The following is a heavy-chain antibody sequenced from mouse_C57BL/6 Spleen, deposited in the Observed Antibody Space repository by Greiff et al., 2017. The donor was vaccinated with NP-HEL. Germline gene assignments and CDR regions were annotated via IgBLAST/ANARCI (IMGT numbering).Heavy chain of an antibody. CDR2: ISYDGSN. CDR1: GYSITSGYY. D-gene: IGHD2-5*01. Sequence: EVQLQESGPGLVKPSQSLSLPCSVTGYSITSGYYWNWIRQFPGNQLEWMGYISYDGSNNYNPSLKNRISITRDTSKNQFFLKLNSVTTEDTATYYCASYSNYPYYAMDDWGQGTSVTVSS. J-gene: IGHJ4*01. V-gene: IGHV3-6*01. CDR3: ASYSNYPYYAMDD.